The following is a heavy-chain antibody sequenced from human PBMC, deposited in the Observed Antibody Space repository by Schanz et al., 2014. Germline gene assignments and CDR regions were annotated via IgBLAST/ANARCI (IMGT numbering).Heavy chain of an antibody. CDR3: AKDLDANYFDY. V-gene: IGHV3-30*04. D-gene: IGHD1-1*01. CDR2: VSDDGNKK. J-gene: IGHJ4*02. CDR1: GFTFSTFA. Sequence: VHLLESGGGLVQPGGSLRLSCSASGFTFSTFAMHWVRQAPGKGLEWVAVVSDDGNKKYYADSVKGRFTISRDNSKNTLYLQMNGLRGEDTAVYYCAKDLDANYFDYWGQGILVNVSS.